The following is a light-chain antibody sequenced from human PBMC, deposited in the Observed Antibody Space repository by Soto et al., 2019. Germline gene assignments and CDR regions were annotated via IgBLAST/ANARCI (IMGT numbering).Light chain of an antibody. CDR3: QQSYRTPRT. CDR2: AAS. Sequence: DIQMTQSPSSLSASVGDRVTITCRASQSLSSYLNRYQQKPGKAPKLLIYAASSLQSGVPSRFSGSGSGTDFTLTISSLQPEDCATYYCQQSYRTPRTFGQGTKWEI. V-gene: IGKV1-39*01. CDR1: QSLSSY. J-gene: IGKJ2*01.